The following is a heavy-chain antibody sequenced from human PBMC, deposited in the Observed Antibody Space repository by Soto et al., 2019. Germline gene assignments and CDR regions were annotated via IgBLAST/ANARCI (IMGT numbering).Heavy chain of an antibody. D-gene: IGHD4-17*01. Sequence: GGSLRLSCAASGFIFSSFRMHWVRQAPGKGLEWVSRINGNGSSTNYADSVKGRFTISRDNSNNMLYLQMSSLRAEDTAVYYCAKRWTTVTNLDAFDNWGQGTMVTVSS. CDR1: GFIFSSFR. J-gene: IGHJ3*02. CDR3: AKRWTTVTNLDAFDN. V-gene: IGHV3-74*01. CDR2: INGNGSST.